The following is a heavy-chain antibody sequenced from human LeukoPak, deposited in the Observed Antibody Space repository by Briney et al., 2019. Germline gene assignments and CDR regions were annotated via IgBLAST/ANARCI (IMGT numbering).Heavy chain of an antibody. CDR3: ARDLKYIQGGMDV. J-gene: IGHJ6*02. D-gene: IGHD5-24*01. Sequence: SETLSLTCTVSGGSISSYYWNWIRQPPGKGLEWIGSIYYSGSTYYNPSLKSRVTISVDTSKNQFSLKLSSVTAADTAVYYCARDLKYIQGGMDVWGQGTTVTVSS. CDR1: GGSISSYY. V-gene: IGHV4-59*05. CDR2: IYYSGST.